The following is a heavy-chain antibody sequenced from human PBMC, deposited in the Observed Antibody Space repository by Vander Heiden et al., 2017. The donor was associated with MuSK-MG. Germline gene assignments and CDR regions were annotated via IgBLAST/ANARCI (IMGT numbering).Heavy chain of an antibody. J-gene: IGHJ4*02. CDR3: ARGGYYDSSGYPDY. CDR1: GGTFGSYA. CDR2: IIPIFGTA. Sequence: QVQLVQSGAEVKKPGSSVKVSCKASGGTFGSYAISWVRQAPGQGLEWMVGIIPIFGTANYAQKFQGRVTITADESTSTAYVELSSLRSEDTAVYYCARGGYYDSSGYPDYWGQGTLVTVSS. D-gene: IGHD3-22*01. V-gene: IGHV1-69*01.